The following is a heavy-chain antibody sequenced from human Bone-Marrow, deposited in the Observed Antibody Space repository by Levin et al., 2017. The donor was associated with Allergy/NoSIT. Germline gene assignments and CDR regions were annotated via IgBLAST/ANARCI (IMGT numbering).Heavy chain of an antibody. Sequence: EASVKVSCKASGYTFTSYGISWVRQAPGQGLEWMGWISAYNGNTNYPQKLQGRVTMTTDTSTSTAYMELRSLRSDDTAVYYCARDGGPTTIFGVVIKGDYGMDGWGQGTTVTVSS. CDR3: ARDGGPTTIFGVVIKGDYGMDG. J-gene: IGHJ6*02. CDR2: ISAYNGNT. D-gene: IGHD3-3*01. V-gene: IGHV1-18*01. CDR1: GYTFTSYG.